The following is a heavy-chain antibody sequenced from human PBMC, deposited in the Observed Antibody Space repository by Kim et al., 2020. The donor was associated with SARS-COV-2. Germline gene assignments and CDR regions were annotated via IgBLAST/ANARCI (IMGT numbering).Heavy chain of an antibody. Sequence: SETLSLTCAVYGGSFSGYYWSWIRQHPGKGLEWIGEINHSGSTNYNPSLKSRVTISVDTSKNQFSLKLSSVTAADTAVYYCARGYPRYYYYYGMDVWGQGTTVTVSS. CDR3: ARGYPRYYYYYGMDV. V-gene: IGHV4-34*01. CDR1: GGSFSGYY. CDR2: INHSGST. J-gene: IGHJ6*02.